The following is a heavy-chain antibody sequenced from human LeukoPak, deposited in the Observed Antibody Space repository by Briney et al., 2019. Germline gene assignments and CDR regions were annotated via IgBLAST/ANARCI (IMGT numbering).Heavy chain of an antibody. CDR2: INHSGST. CDR3: ARHRSGWLQSSFDY. V-gene: IGHV4-34*01. CDR1: GFTFSSYW. D-gene: IGHD5-24*01. J-gene: IGHJ4*02. Sequence: GSLRLSCAASGFTFSSYWMSWVRQAPGKGLEWIGEINHSGSTNYNPSLKSRVTISVDTSKNQLSLKLSSVTAADTAVYYCARHRSGWLQSSFDYWGQGTLVTVSS.